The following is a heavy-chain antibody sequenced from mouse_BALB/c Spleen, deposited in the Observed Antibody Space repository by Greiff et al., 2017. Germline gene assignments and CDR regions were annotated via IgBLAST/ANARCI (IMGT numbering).Heavy chain of an antibody. J-gene: IGHJ2*01. CDR2: IDPYNGAT. V-gene: IGHV1S135*01. CDR3: ASGLRYPDY. CDR1: GYSFTDYN. Sequence: VQLKESGPELVKPGASVKVSCKASGYSFTDYNMYWVKQSHGKSLEWIGYIDPYNGATSYNQKFKGKATFTVDTSSSTAYMQFNSLTSEDSAVYYCASGLRYPDYWGQGTTLTVSS. D-gene: IGHD1-1*01.